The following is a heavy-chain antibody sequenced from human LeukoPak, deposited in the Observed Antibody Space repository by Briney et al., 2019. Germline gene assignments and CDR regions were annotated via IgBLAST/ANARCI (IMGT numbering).Heavy chain of an antibody. CDR1: GFTFNNHW. Sequence: GGSLRLSCAASGFTFNNHWMNWVRQAPGKGLVWVSRINTDGSSTTYADSVKGRFTISRDNAKNTLYLQMNSLKNEDTAVYYCTKDRVWNSFDSWGQGTLVTVSS. J-gene: IGHJ4*02. D-gene: IGHD1-1*01. V-gene: IGHV3-74*01. CDR3: TKDRVWNSFDS. CDR2: INTDGSST.